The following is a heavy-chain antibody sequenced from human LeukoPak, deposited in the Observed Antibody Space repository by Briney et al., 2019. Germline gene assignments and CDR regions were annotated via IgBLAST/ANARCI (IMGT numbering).Heavy chain of an antibody. J-gene: IGHJ4*02. CDR3: AKFRLPSTVATAMIHSYFFDY. D-gene: IGHD5-18*01. CDR2: ISGSGDTT. V-gene: IGHV3-23*01. CDR1: GLTFSSYA. Sequence: GGSLRLSCAASGLTFSSYAMIWVRQAPGKGLEWVSVISGSGDTTYYAESVKGRFTISRDNSKNTLYVQMNSLRAEDTAVYYCAKFRLPSTVATAMIHSYFFDYWGQGTLVTVSS.